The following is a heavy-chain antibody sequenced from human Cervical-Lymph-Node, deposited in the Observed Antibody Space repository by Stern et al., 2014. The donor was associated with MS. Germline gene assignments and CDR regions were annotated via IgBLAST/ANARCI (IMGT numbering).Heavy chain of an antibody. Sequence: QVQLLQPGAEVKKPGASVKVSCKTSGYTFTGYYMHWARQAPGQGLEWMGWIKPNSGCTKYAQKFQGWVTMTRDTSISAVYMELSRLRSDDAAVYYCARDPGYYSNSPFYYFDFWGQGTLVTVSS. CDR1: GYTFTGYY. V-gene: IGHV1-2*04. J-gene: IGHJ4*02. CDR2: IKPNSGCT. D-gene: IGHD4-11*01. CDR3: ARDPGYYSNSPFYYFDF.